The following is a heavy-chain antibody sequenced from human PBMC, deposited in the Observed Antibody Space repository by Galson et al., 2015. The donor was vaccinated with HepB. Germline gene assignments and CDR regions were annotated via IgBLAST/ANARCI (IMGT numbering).Heavy chain of an antibody. V-gene: IGHV3-23*01. Sequence: SLRLSCAASGFTFKNYDMSWVRQAPGKGLEWVSSISDGGSHTYYAVSVKGRFTISRDNSKNMLYLQMNCLGAEDTAVYYCAKFKSGVSGLDVWGQGTTVTVSS. J-gene: IGHJ6*02. CDR3: AKFKSGVSGLDV. CDR2: ISDGGSHT. CDR1: GFTFKNYD. D-gene: IGHD3-10*01.